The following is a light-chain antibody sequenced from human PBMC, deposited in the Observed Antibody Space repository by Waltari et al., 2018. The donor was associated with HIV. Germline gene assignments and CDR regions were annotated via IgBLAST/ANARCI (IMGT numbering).Light chain of an antibody. V-gene: IGLV1-44*01. CDR3: AAWDDRLKGVV. Sequence: QSWPTPPPPVVGAPGPGVPSTCPGSSTNTGSGSVNWYQQLPGTAPKLLIYNNNQLPSGVPDRFSGSKSGSSASLAISGLQSEDEADYYCAAWDDRLKGVVFGGGTKLTVL. J-gene: IGLJ2*01. CDR2: NNN. CDR1: STNTGSGS.